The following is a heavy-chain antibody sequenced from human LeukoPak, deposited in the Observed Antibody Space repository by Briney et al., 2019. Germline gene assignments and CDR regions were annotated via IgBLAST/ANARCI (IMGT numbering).Heavy chain of an antibody. CDR3: ARYSSSYYHDFAY. V-gene: IGHV4-39*01. Sequence: KPSETLSLSCTVSGGSISSSSYYWGWIRQPPGKGLEWIGSIYYSGSTYYNPSLKSRVTISVDTSKNLFSLMLSSVTAADTAIYYCARYSSSYYHDFAYWGHGTLVTVSS. J-gene: IGHJ4*01. CDR2: IYYSGST. CDR1: GGSISSSSYY. D-gene: IGHD3-22*01.